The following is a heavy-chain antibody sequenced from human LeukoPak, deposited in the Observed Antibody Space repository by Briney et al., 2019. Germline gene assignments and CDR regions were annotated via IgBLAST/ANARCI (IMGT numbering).Heavy chain of an antibody. V-gene: IGHV3-30*02. J-gene: IGHJ4*02. D-gene: IGHD1-1*01. CDR1: GFIFSSYG. CDR3: AKDLTGTYCLDS. CDR2: IRYDADNK. Sequence: GGSLRLSCAASGFIFSSYGMHWVRQAPGKGLEWVAFIRYDADNKYYADSVKGRFTISRDNSKNTLYLQMNSLRAEDTAVYNGAKDLTGTYCLDSWAQGTLVTVSS.